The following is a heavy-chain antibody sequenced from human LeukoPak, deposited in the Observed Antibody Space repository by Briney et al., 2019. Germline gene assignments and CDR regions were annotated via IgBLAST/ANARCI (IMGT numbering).Heavy chain of an antibody. V-gene: IGHV4-34*01. Sequence: PSETLSLTCAVYGGSFSGYYWSWIRQPPGKGLEWIGEINHSGSTNYNPSLKSRVTISVDTSKNQFSLKLSSVTAADTAVYYCARRDGDIVVVPAARDWFDPWGQGTLVTVSS. CDR3: ARRDGDIVVVPAARDWFDP. CDR2: INHSGST. CDR1: GGSFSGYY. D-gene: IGHD2-2*01. J-gene: IGHJ5*02.